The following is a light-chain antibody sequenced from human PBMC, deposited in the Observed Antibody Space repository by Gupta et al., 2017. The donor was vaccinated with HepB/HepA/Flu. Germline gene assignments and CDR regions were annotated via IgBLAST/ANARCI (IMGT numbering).Light chain of an antibody. CDR2: GAS. Sequence: EIVLTQSPGTLSLSPVEIATLSCRASQSVSSSYLAWYQQKPGQAPRLFIYGASRRASGIPDRFSGSGSGTDFTLTSSVLEHEDFAVYYWQQNGSPLTFGGGTKVEIK. CDR1: QSVSSSY. J-gene: IGKJ4*01. CDR3: QQNGSPLT. V-gene: IGKV3-20*01.